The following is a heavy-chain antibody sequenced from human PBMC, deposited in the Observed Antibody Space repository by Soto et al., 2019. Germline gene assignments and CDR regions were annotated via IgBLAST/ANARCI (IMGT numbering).Heavy chain of an antibody. CDR2: FSAGGRT. D-gene: IGHD4-17*01. CDR1: GFSFSNYA. V-gene: IGHV3-23*01. J-gene: IGHJ4*02. CDR3: AKESMPEHYGDTLFDY. Sequence: EVQLLESGGALVQPGGSLRLSCTASGFSFSNYALSWVRQAPGKGLEWVSTFSAGGRTYYADSVKGRFTIARDSSRNTVHLQISILRPDDTVVYYCAKESMPEHYGDTLFDYWGQGTRVTVSS.